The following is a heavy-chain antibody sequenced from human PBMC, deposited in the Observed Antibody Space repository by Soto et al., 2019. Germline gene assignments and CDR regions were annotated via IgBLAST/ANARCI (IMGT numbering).Heavy chain of an antibody. Sequence: QVQLVQSGAEVKEPGASVKVSCKASGYTFTSFYIHWVRQAPGQGLEWMAIINPTGGSTNYAQRFRGSVTLTMDTSTSTVYMELSGLRSEDTAVYYCARNRASADVWGQGTLVTVSS. V-gene: IGHV1-46*01. CDR3: ARNRASADV. D-gene: IGHD6-13*01. CDR2: INPTGGST. CDR1: GYTFTSFY. J-gene: IGHJ4*02.